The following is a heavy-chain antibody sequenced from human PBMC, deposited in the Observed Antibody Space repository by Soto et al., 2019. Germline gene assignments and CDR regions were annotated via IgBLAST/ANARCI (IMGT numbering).Heavy chain of an antibody. CDR3: AKDKLNTRGAFDY. Sequence: EVQLLESGGGLVQPGGSLRLSCAASGFTFSSYAMSWVRQAPGKGLEWVSAISGSGGSTYYADSVKGRFTISRDNSKNTLYLQMNSLRAEETAVYYCAKDKLNTRGAFDYWGQGTLVTVSS. D-gene: IGHD3-10*01. CDR1: GFTFSSYA. J-gene: IGHJ4*02. V-gene: IGHV3-23*01. CDR2: ISGSGGST.